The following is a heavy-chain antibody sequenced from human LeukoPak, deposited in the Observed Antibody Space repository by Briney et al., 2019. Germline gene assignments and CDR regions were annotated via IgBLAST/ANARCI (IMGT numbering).Heavy chain of an antibody. CDR3: ARDRYLDY. CDR1: GFSLSGYW. CDR2: IGPDGTGI. J-gene: IGHJ4*02. V-gene: IGHV3-74*01. Sequence: GGSLRLSCAASGFSLSGYWMHWVRQAPGKGLVWVSRIGPDGTGITYADSVKGRFTVSSDDSKNTLYLQMNSLRAEDTAVYYCARDRYLDYWGQGTLVTVSS.